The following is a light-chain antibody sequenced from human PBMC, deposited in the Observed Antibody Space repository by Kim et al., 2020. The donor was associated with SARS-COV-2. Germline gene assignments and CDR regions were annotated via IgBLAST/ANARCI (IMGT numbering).Light chain of an antibody. CDR1: SLRSYY. CDR3: NSRDSTSNHVV. CDR2: GKN. J-gene: IGLJ2*01. Sequence: SSELTQDPAVSGALGQTVRITCQGDSLRSYYASWYQQQPGQAPVLVIYGKNTRPSGIPDRFSGSSSGNTASLTITGARAEDEADYYCNSRDSTSNHVVFGGGTQLTVL. V-gene: IGLV3-19*01.